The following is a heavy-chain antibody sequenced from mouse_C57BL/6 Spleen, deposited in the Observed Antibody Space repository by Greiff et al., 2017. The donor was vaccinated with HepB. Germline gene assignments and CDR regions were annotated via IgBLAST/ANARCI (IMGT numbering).Heavy chain of an antibody. D-gene: IGHD2-1*01. CDR2: INPNNGGT. V-gene: IGHV1-26*01. Sequence: VQLKQSGPELVKPGASVKISCKASGYTFTDYYMNWVKQSHGKSLEWIGDINPNNGGTSYNQKFKGKATLTVDKSSSTAYMELRSLTSEDSAVYYCARHEGNYFAYWGQGTLVTVSA. CDR3: ARHEGNYFAY. J-gene: IGHJ3*01. CDR1: GYTFTDYY.